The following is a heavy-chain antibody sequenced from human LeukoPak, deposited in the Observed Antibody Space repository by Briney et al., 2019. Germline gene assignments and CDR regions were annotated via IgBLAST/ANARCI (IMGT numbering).Heavy chain of an antibody. J-gene: IGHJ4*02. V-gene: IGHV4-30-4*01. CDR1: GGSISSGDYY. CDR3: ARDSSMIERRFDY. CDR2: IYYSGST. Sequence: PSETLSLTCTVSGGSISSGDYYWSWIRQPPGTGLEWIGYIYYSGSTYYNPSLKSRVTISVDTSKNQFSLKLSSVTAADTAVYYCARDSSMIERRFDYWGQGTLVTVSS. D-gene: IGHD3-22*01.